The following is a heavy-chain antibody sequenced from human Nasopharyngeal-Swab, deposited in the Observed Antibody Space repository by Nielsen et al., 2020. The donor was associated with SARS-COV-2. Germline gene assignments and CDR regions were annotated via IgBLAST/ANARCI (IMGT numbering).Heavy chain of an antibody. V-gene: IGHV3-30-3*01. CDR1: GFTFSSYA. J-gene: IGHJ5*02. CDR2: ISYDGSNK. CDR3: ASALVWFGEIWFDP. Sequence: GESLKISCAASGFTFSSYAMHWVSQAPGKGLEWVAVISYDGSNKYYADSVKGRFTISRDNSKNTLYLQMNSLRAEDTAVYYCASALVWFGEIWFDPWGQGTLVTVSS. D-gene: IGHD3-10*01.